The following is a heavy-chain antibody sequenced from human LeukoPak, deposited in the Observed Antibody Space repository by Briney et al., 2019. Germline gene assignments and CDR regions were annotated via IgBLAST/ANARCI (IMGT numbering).Heavy chain of an antibody. Sequence: PGGSLRLSCAASGFTVSTNYMNWVRQAPGKGLEWVSVLYSVGDTYYGDSVKGRFTISRDNSKNTLYLQMNSLRAEDTAVYYCAGTKNIAAAGSLDYWGQGTLVTVSS. J-gene: IGHJ4*02. D-gene: IGHD6-13*01. V-gene: IGHV3-53*01. CDR2: LYSVGDT. CDR1: GFTVSTNY. CDR3: AGTKNIAAAGSLDY.